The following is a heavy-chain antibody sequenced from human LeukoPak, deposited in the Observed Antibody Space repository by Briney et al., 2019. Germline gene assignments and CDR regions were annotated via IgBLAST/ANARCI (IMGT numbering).Heavy chain of an antibody. CDR2: INPNSGGT. CDR1: GYTFTGYY. V-gene: IGHV1-2*02. Sequence: PGASVKVSCKASGYTFTGYYMHWVRQAPGQGLEWMGWINPNSGGTNYAQKFQGRVTMTRDASISTAYMELSRLRSDDTAVYYCARDPPEENAFDIWGQGTMVTVSS. D-gene: IGHD5-24*01. J-gene: IGHJ3*02. CDR3: ARDPPEENAFDI.